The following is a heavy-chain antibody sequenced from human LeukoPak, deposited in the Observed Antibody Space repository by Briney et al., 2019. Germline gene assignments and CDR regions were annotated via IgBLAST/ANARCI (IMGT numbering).Heavy chain of an antibody. V-gene: IGHV5-51*01. J-gene: IGHJ4*02. D-gene: IGHD3-22*01. CDR3: ARHLGGPDYYDSSGYDN. Sequence: GESLKISCKGSGYSFTSCWIGWVRQVPGKGLEWMGIIYPGDSDTRYSPSFQGQVTISADKSISTAYLQWSSLKASDTAMYYCARHLGGPDYYDSSGYDNWGQGTLVTVSS. CDR1: GYSFTSCW. CDR2: IYPGDSDT.